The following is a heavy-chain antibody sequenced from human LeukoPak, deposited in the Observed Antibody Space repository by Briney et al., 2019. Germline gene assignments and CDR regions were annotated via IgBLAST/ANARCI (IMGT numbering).Heavy chain of an antibody. CDR1: GFTFSSYG. CDR2: ISGSGGST. D-gene: IGHD3-10*01. V-gene: IGHV3-23*01. Sequence: GGSLRLSCAASGFTFSSYGMHWVRQAPGKGLEWVSAISGSGGSTYYADSVKGRFTISRDNSKNTLYLQMNSLRAEDTAVYYCAKDRVLEDSDYWGQGTLVTVSS. J-gene: IGHJ4*02. CDR3: AKDRVLEDSDY.